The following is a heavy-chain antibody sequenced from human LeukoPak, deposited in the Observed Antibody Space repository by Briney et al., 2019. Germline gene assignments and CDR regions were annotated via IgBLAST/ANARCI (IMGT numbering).Heavy chain of an antibody. Sequence: GESLKISCKGSGYSFTSYWIGWVRQMPGKGLEWMGIIYPGDSDTRYSPSFQGQVTISADKSISTAYLQWSSLKASDTAMYYCARPPSPGYSSGWYNYWGQGTLVTVSS. V-gene: IGHV5-51*01. CDR1: GYSFTSYW. CDR2: IYPGDSDT. D-gene: IGHD6-19*01. J-gene: IGHJ4*02. CDR3: ARPPSPGYSSGWYNY.